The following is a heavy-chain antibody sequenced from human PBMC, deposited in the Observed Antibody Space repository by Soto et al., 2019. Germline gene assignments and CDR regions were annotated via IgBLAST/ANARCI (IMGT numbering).Heavy chain of an antibody. CDR3: TATPRHGMGV. CDR1: GFRVSDYW. CDR2: VSNEGSK. Sequence: EVQLVESGGGLVQPGGSLRLACTGSGFRVSDYWMHWVRQAPGKGLVWVSRVSNEGSKEYADFVKGRFTLSKDNAKNTLYQEMDSLSVEDTALYYCTATPRHGMGVWGKGPKVIVAS. J-gene: IGHJ6*04. V-gene: IGHV3-74*01.